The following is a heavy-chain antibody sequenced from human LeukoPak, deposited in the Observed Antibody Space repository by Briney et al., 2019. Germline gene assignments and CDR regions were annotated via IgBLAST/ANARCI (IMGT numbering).Heavy chain of an antibody. J-gene: IGHJ5*02. CDR3: AKDRPKNYCTRTSCPPGENWFDL. Sequence: GGSLRLSCAASGVTLSNYAMSWARQAPGKGLEWVSGISSSGSGGNTYYADSMKGRFTISRDNSKNTLYLQMNSLRADDTALYYCAKDRPKNYCTRTSCPPGENWFDLWGQGTLVTVSS. D-gene: IGHD2-2*01. CDR2: ISSSGSGGNT. V-gene: IGHV3-23*01. CDR1: GVTLSNYA.